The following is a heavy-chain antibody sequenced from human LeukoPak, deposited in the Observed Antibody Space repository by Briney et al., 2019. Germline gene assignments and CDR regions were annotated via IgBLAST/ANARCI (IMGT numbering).Heavy chain of an antibody. Sequence: ASVKVSCKASGYTFTRYAISWVRQAPGQGLEWMGWISGYNGNTHYAQNLQGRVTMTTDTSTSTAYMELRNLRSDDTAVYYCAREIYGDLYYFDYWGQGTLVTVSS. CDR3: AREIYGDLYYFDY. CDR2: ISGYNGNT. V-gene: IGHV1-18*01. J-gene: IGHJ4*02. CDR1: GYTFTRYA. D-gene: IGHD4-17*01.